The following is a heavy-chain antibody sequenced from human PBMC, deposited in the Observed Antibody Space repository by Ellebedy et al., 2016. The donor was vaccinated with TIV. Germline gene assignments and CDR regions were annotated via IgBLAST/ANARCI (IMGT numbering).Heavy chain of an antibody. CDR2: ISYDANNK. CDR1: GFTFSSYD. CDR3: AAGSREYWFDP. J-gene: IGHJ5*02. D-gene: IGHD3-10*01. V-gene: IGHV3-30*03. Sequence: PGGSLRLSCAASGFTFSSYDMHWVRQAQGKGLEWVALISYDANNKYYADSVKGRFTISRDNSKNTLYLQMNTLGVEDTAVYYCAAGSREYWFDPWGQGTLVTVSS.